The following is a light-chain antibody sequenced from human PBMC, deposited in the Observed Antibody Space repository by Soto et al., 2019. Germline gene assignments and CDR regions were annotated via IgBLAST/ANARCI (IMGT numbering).Light chain of an antibody. Sequence: QSVLTQSPSASASLGALVNLTCTLSSGHSSYAIAWHQQQPEKGPRFLMMLNSDGSHNKGDGIPDRFSGSSSGTERYLTISSLQSEDEADYYCQTWGTGIRVFGGGTKLTVL. CDR2: LNSDGSH. V-gene: IGLV4-69*01. CDR3: QTWGTGIRV. CDR1: SGHSSYA. J-gene: IGLJ3*02.